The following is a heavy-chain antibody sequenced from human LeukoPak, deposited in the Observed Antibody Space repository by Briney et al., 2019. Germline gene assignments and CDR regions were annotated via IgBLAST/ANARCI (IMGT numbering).Heavy chain of an antibody. CDR2: IYYSGST. V-gene: IGHV4-39*01. J-gene: IGHJ4*02. CDR3: ARHVQCGSHYYGSGSYCPFDY. CDR1: GGSISSRSYY. D-gene: IGHD3-10*01. Sequence: SETLSLTCTVSGGSISSRSYYWGWIRQPPGKELEWIGSIYYSGSTYYNPSLTSRVTISVDTSKNQFSLKLSSVTAADTAVYYCARHVQCGSHYYGSGSYCPFDYWGQGTLVTVSS.